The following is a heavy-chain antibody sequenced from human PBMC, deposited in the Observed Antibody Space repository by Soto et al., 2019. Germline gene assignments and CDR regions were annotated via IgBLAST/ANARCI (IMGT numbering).Heavy chain of an antibody. Sequence: GGSLRLSCVVSGFTFSDFAMTWVRQTAGKGLEWISSISASGGSTNYADSVKGRFTISRDNSKNTLYLQMNSLRVEDTAMYYCAKRTRTACFPFDYWGRGALVTVS. CDR3: AKRTRTACFPFDY. V-gene: IGHV3-23*01. CDR1: GFTFSDFA. J-gene: IGHJ4*02. D-gene: IGHD2-15*01. CDR2: ISASGGST.